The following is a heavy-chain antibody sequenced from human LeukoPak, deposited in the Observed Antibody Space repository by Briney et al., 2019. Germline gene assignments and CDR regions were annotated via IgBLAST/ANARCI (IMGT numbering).Heavy chain of an antibody. CDR1: VGTFSSYA. D-gene: IGHD3-22*01. V-gene: IGHV1-69*05. J-gene: IGHJ4*02. CDR3: ARGLYYYDSSGYYSTTEVDY. Sequence: ASVKVSCKASVGTFSSYAISWVRQAPRQGLEWMGGSIPIFGTANYAQKFQGRVTITTDESTSTAYMELSSLRSEDTAVYYCARGLYYYDSSGYYSTTEVDYWGQGTLVTVSS. CDR2: SIPIFGTA.